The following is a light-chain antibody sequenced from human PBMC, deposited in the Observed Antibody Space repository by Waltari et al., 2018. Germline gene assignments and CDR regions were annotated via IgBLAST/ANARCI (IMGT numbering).Light chain of an antibody. CDR2: RAS. Sequence: DIQMTQSPSTLSASIGDRVTITCRASQSISNWLAWYQQKPGRAPNLLIYRASNLEKGVPSRFSGSGSGTEFTLTISGLQPDDFATYYCQQYNRYSWTFGQGTKVEIK. V-gene: IGKV1-5*03. CDR1: QSISNW. CDR3: QQYNRYSWT. J-gene: IGKJ1*01.